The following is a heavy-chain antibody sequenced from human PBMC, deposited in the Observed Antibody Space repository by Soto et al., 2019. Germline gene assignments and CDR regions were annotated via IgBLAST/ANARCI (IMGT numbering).Heavy chain of an antibody. CDR3: ARAARSNDYHMDV. D-gene: IGHD2-15*01. Sequence: ASVKVSCKASGYTFTGYYMHWVRQAPGQGLEWMGWINPNSGGTNYAQKFQGWVTMTKDTSTSTAYMELRRLRSDDTAVEYCARAARSNDYHMDVWGKGTTVTVSS. CDR1: GYTFTGYY. V-gene: IGHV1-2*04. CDR2: INPNSGGT. J-gene: IGHJ6*03.